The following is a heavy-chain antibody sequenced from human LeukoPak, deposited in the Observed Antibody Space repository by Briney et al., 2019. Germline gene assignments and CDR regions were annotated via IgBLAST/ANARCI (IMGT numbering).Heavy chain of an antibody. CDR1: GYTLTELS. J-gene: IGHJ4*02. CDR2: FDPEDGET. Sequence: ASVTVSCKVSGYTLTELSMHWVRQAPGKGLEWMGGFDPEDGETISAQKFQGRVTMTEDTSTDTAYMELSSLRSEDTAVYYCATDGDRYGYELDYWGQGTLVTVSS. V-gene: IGHV1-24*01. CDR3: ATDGDRYGYELDY. D-gene: IGHD5-18*01.